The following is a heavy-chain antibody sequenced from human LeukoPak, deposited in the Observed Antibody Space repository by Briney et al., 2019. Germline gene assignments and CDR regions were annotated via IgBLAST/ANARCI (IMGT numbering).Heavy chain of an antibody. CDR3: ARRRNWLDP. V-gene: IGHV4-59*08. CDR2: IYYSET. Sequence: PSETLSLTCTVSGGSVSGYYWTWVRQPPGKGLEWIGYIYYSETNYNPSLKSRVNISLDPSKNQLSLKPTSLTAADTAVYYCARRRNWLDPWGQGTLVTVSS. CDR1: GGSVSGYY. J-gene: IGHJ5*02.